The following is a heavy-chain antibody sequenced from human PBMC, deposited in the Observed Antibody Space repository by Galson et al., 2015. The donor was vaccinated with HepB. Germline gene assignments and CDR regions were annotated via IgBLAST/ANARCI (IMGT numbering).Heavy chain of an antibody. V-gene: IGHV4-30-4*07. CDR2: VFWSGTT. Sequence: YIDRSDFFWGWIRQSPGKGLEWIGSVFWSGTTDYNPSFSSRAFLTVDTSENHFSLRLYSVTAADTGMYFCARSTYSYGRGVYHFASWGQGAQVTVSS. CDR3: ARSTYSYGRGVYHFAS. D-gene: IGHD5-18*01. J-gene: IGHJ4*02. CDR1: YIDRSDFF.